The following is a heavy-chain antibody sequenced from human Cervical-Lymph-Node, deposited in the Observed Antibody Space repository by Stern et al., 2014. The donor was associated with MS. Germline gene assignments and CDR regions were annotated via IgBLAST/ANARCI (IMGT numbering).Heavy chain of an antibody. Sequence: QVQLVQSGGGVVQPGRSLRLSCTASGFTFSNYGMYWVRQAPGKGLEGVAVIWYDGSHKFCADSVKGRFTISRDNSKNTLYLQMNSLRAEDTAVYYCARDGYCSGGSCYSYYDSWGQGTLVTVSS. V-gene: IGHV3-33*01. J-gene: IGHJ4*02. CDR1: GFTFSNYG. D-gene: IGHD2-15*01. CDR3: ARDGYCSGGSCYSYYDS. CDR2: IWYDGSHK.